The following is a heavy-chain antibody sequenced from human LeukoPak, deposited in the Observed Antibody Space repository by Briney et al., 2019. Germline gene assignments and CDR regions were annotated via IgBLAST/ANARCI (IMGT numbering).Heavy chain of an antibody. J-gene: IGHJ6*03. CDR3: ARGGDYDFWSGLNYYYYYMDV. CDR1: GGSFSGYY. CDR2: INHSGST. Sequence: PSETLSLTCAVYGGSFSGYYWSWIRQPPGKGLEWIGEINHSGSTNYNPSLKSRVTISVDTSKNQFSLKLSSVTAADTAVYCCARGGDYDFWSGLNYYYYYMDVWGKGTTVTVSS. V-gene: IGHV4-34*01. D-gene: IGHD3-3*01.